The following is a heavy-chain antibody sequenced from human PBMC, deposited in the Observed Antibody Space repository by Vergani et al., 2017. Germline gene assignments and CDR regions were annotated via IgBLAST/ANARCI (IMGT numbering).Heavy chain of an antibody. Sequence: QVQLVQSGAEVKKPGASVKVSCKASGGTLSSYAISWVRQAPGQGLEWMGRIIPILGIANYAQKFQGRVTITADKSTSTAYMELSSLRSEDTAVYYCARDRDGGGFDYWGQGTLVTVSS. CDR3: ARDRDGGGFDY. D-gene: IGHD4-23*01. J-gene: IGHJ4*02. CDR1: GGTLSSYA. CDR2: IIPILGIA. V-gene: IGHV1-69*04.